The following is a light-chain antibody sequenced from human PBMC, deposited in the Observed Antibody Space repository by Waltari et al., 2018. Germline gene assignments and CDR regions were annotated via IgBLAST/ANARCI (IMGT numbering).Light chain of an antibody. CDR1: SSNIGSYNL. Sequence: QSALIQPAPVSGSPGQSLTISCTRTSSNIGSYNLVSWYQQYPGKAPKVMIYEVYKRPSGVSNRFSGSKSGNTASLTISGLQAEDETDYYCCSYAGSNSWVFGGGTKVTVL. V-gene: IGLV2-23*02. CDR2: EVY. J-gene: IGLJ3*02. CDR3: CSYAGSNSWV.